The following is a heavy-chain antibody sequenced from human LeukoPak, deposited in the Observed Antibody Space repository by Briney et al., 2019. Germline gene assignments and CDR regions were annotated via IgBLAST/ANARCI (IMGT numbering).Heavy chain of an antibody. J-gene: IGHJ6*02. Sequence: GGSLRLSCAASGFTFSSYGMHWVRQAPGKGLEWVAVISYDGSNKYYADSVKGRFTISRDNSKNTLYLQMNSLRAEDTAVYYCARAGLVPAAIGGPTDGMDVWGQGTTVTVSS. V-gene: IGHV3-30*03. CDR1: GFTFSSYG. CDR3: ARAGLVPAAIGGPTDGMDV. CDR2: ISYDGSNK. D-gene: IGHD2-2*02.